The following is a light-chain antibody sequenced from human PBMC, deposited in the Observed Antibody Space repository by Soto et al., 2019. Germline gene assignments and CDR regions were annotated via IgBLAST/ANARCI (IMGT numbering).Light chain of an antibody. CDR1: QSISSW. CDR2: DAS. CDR3: QQYNSYSGT. J-gene: IGKJ1*01. V-gene: IGKV1-5*01. Sequence: DIQMTQSPSTLSASVGDRVTITCRASQSISSWLAWYQQKPGKAPKLLICDASSLESGVPSRFSGSGSGTEFTLPISSLQPDDFATYYCQQYNSYSGTFGQGTKVEIK.